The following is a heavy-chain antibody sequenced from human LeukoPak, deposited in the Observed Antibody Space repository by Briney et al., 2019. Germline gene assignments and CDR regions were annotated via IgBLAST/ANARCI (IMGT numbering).Heavy chain of an antibody. CDR3: ARGLSDYYDSSGYPAVYYFDY. Sequence: SQTLSLTCASSGDSVSSNSAAWNWIRQSPARGLEWLGRTYYRSKWYNDYAVSVKSRITINPDTSKNQFSLQLNSVTPEDTAVYYCARGLSDYYDSSGYPAVYYFDYWGQGTLVTVSS. D-gene: IGHD3-22*01. CDR1: GDSVSSNSAA. J-gene: IGHJ4*02. CDR2: TYYRSKWYN. V-gene: IGHV6-1*01.